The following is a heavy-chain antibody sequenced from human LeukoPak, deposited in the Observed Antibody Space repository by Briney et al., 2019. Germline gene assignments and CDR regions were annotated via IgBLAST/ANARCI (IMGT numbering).Heavy chain of an antibody. J-gene: IGHJ4*02. Sequence: SETLSLTCTVSGSSISSYYWSWIRQPPGKGLEWIGYIYYSGSTNYNPSLKSRVTISVDTSKNQLSLKLGSVTAADTAVYYCARSWFGEQVGYWGQGTLVTVSS. CDR3: ARSWFGEQVGY. V-gene: IGHV4-59*01. CDR2: IYYSGST. CDR1: GSSISSYY. D-gene: IGHD3-10*01.